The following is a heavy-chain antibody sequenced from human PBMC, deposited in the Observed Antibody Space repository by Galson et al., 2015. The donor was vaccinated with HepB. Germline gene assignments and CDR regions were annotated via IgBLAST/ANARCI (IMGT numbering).Heavy chain of an antibody. CDR2: INSDGRST. CDR3: ARTRSGSYPGDAFDI. V-gene: IGHV3-74*01. D-gene: IGHD1-26*01. Sequence: SLRLSCAASGFTFSSYWMHWVRQAPGEGLVWVSRINSDGRSTSYADSVKGRFTISRDNAKDTLYLQMNSLRAEDTAVYYCARTRSGSYPGDAFDIWGQGTMVTVSS. J-gene: IGHJ3*02. CDR1: GFTFSSYW.